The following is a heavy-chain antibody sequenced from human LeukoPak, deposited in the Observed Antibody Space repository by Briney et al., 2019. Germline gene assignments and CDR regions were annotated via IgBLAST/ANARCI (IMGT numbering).Heavy chain of an antibody. CDR3: ARGHSGYDFDY. Sequence: ASVKVSFKASVYTFTDYYMHWVRQAPRQGREWVGRINPNSGGTNYAQKLQGRVTMTRDTAISTAYMELSRLRSDDTAVYYCARGHSGYDFDYWGQGTLVTVSS. CDR2: INPNSGGT. D-gene: IGHD5-12*01. V-gene: IGHV1-2*06. CDR1: VYTFTDYY. J-gene: IGHJ4*02.